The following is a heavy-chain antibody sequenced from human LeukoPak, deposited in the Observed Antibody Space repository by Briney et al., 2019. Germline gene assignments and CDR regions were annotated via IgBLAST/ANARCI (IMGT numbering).Heavy chain of an antibody. J-gene: IGHJ4*02. D-gene: IGHD4-17*01. V-gene: IGHV1-18*04. Sequence: ASVKVSCKASGYTFTGYYMHWVRQAPGQGLEWMGWISAYNGNTNYAQKLQGRVTMTTDTSTSTAYMELRSLRSDDTAVYYCARGMKRWPIDYWGQGTLVTVSS. CDR1: GYTFTGYY. CDR2: ISAYNGNT. CDR3: ARGMKRWPIDY.